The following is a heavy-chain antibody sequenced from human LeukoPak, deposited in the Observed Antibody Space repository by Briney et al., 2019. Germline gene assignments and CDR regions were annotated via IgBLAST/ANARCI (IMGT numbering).Heavy chain of an antibody. CDR3: AKRDTIIVVD. D-gene: IGHD2-15*01. J-gene: IGHJ4*02. CDR2: ISGSGGNT. CDR1: GFTFSSYA. V-gene: IGHV3-23*01. Sequence: PGGSLRLSCAASGFTFSSYAMSWVRQAPGKGLEWVSAISGSGGNTYYADSVKGRFTISRDNSKNTLYLQMTSLRTDDTAVYYCAKRDTIIVVDWGPGTLVTVSS.